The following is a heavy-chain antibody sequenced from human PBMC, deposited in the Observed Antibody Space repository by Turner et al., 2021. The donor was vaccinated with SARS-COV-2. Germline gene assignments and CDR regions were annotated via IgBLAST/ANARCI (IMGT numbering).Heavy chain of an antibody. Sequence: EVQLVESGGGLVQPGGSLRISCAASGFTFRSYWMHWVRQAPGKGLVWVSRIKSDGSSTSYADSVKGRFTISRDNAKNTLYLQMNSLRAEDTAVYYCARDHRPVVVPAAKRAGSYYYGMDVWGQGTTVTVSS. CDR1: GFTFRSYW. V-gene: IGHV3-74*01. D-gene: IGHD2-2*01. CDR3: ARDHRPVVVPAAKRAGSYYYGMDV. CDR2: IKSDGSST. J-gene: IGHJ6*02.